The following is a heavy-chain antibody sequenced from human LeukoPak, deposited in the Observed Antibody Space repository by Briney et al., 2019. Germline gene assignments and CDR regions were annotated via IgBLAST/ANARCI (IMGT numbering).Heavy chain of an antibody. V-gene: IGHV1-8*01. Sequence: ASVKVSCKASGYTFTSYDINWVRQATGQGLEWMGWMNPNSGNTGYAQKFQGRVTMTRNTSISTAYMELRSLRSEDTAVYYCARGYYYGSGSYWGAFDIWGQGTMVTVSS. CDR3: ARGYYYGSGSYWGAFDI. CDR1: GYTFTSYD. D-gene: IGHD3-10*01. CDR2: MNPNSGNT. J-gene: IGHJ3*02.